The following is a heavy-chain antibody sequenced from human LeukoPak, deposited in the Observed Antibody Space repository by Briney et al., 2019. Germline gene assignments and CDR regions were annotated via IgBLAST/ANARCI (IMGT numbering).Heavy chain of an antibody. V-gene: IGHV4-61*02. CDR1: GGSISSGYYY. D-gene: IGHD4-17*01. J-gene: IGHJ3*02. Sequence: SETLSLTCTVSGGSISSGYYYWSWIRQPAGKGLEWIGRIYTSGNTNYNPSLKSRVTISLDTSKNQFSLKLRSVTASDTAVDDCASPGLYGDYHADIWGQGTMVTVSS. CDR3: ASPGLYGDYHADI. CDR2: IYTSGNT.